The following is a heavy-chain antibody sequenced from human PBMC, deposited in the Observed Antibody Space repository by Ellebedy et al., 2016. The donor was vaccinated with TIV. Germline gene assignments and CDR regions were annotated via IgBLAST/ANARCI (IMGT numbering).Heavy chain of an antibody. CDR2: ISKSGYNA. Sequence: GESLKISXEASGFIFSSSAMSWVRQAPGKGLEWVSAISKSGYNAYYADSVKGRFTISRDNSKNTLYLQMNSLRAEDTALYYCAKGLYYGDYDYFYGMHVWGQGTTVTVSS. CDR1: GFIFSSSA. J-gene: IGHJ6*02. D-gene: IGHD4-17*01. V-gene: IGHV3-23*01. CDR3: AKGLYYGDYDYFYGMHV.